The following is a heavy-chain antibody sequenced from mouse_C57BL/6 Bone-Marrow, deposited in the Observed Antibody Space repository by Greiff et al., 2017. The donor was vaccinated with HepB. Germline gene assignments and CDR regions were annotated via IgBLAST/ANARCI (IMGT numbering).Heavy chain of an antibody. CDR1: GFTFSDFY. J-gene: IGHJ4*01. D-gene: IGHD2-3*01. Sequence: EVNVVESGGGLVQSGRSLRLSCATSGFTFSDFYMEWVRQAPGKGLEWIAASRNKANDYTTEYSASVKGRFIVSRDTSQSILYLQMNALRAEDTAIYYCAREAPDGYFPMDYWGQGTSVTVSS. CDR3: AREAPDGYFPMDY. CDR2: SRNKANDYTT. V-gene: IGHV7-1*01.